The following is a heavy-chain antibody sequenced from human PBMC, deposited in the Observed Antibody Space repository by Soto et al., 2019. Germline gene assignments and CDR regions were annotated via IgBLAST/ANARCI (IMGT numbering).Heavy chain of an antibody. CDR3: VTSLVGANAFDI. D-gene: IGHD1-26*01. V-gene: IGHV3-15*01. CDR1: GFTFRNAW. CDR2: IKRIRDGGTT. J-gene: IGHJ3*02. Sequence: EVQVVESGGDVVKPGGTLRLSCAASGFTFRNAWMSWVRQAPGKGLEWVGRIKRIRDGGTTAYGTPVKDRFIISRDDSKKTMYLQMKSLKTEDTAVYYCVTSLVGANAFDIWGQGTMVIVSS.